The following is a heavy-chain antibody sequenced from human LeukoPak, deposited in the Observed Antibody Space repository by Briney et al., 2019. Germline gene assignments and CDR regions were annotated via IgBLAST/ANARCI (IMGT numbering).Heavy chain of an antibody. CDR2: IIPIFGTA. V-gene: IGHV1-69*13. CDR3: AREGRTYYDFWSGQYFDY. CDR1: GGTFSSYA. D-gene: IGHD3-3*01. J-gene: IGHJ4*02. Sequence: SVKVSCKASGGTFSSYAISWVRQAPGQGLEWMGGIIPIFGTANYAQKFQGRVTITADESTSTAYMELSSLRSEDTAVYYYAREGRTYYDFWSGQYFDYWGQGTLVTVSS.